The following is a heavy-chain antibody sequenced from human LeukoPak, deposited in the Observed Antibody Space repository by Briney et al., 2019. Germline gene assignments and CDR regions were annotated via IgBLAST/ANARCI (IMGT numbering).Heavy chain of an antibody. CDR3: ARQGSGSSYYYYTFPY. CDR2: INHSGNT. V-gene: IGHV4-34*01. CDR1: GGSLSGYY. D-gene: IGHD1-26*01. J-gene: IGHJ4*02. Sequence: SETLSLTCAVYGGSLSGYYWSWIRQPPGQGLEWIGEINHSGNTNYNPSLKSRVTISVGTSKNHFYLKLSSVTAADTAVYYCARQGSGSSYYYYTFPYWGQGTLVTVSS.